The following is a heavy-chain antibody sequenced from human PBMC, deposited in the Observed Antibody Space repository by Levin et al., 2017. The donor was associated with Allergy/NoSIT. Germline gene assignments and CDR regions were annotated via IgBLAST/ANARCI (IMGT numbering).Heavy chain of an antibody. CDR2: ISDSGENT. Sequence: GESLKISCAASGFPFSGYGMSWVRQAPGEGPDWVSTISDSGENTHYADFVRGRFIISRDNSRNTLYLQMDRLRVEDTAVYYCARDLQFWGVNGGVDSWGRGTLVTVSS. J-gene: IGHJ5*01. CDR3: ARDLQFWGVNGGVDS. V-gene: IGHV3-23*01. D-gene: IGHD3-10*01. CDR1: GFPFSGYG.